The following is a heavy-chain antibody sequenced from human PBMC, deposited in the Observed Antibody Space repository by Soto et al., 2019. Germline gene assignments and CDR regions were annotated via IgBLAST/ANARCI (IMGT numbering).Heavy chain of an antibody. Sequence: QITLNESGPTVVRPTETLTLTCRFSGFSLTTSGVGVGWIRQSPGKAPEWLALIYWDDDKRYSASLKSRLTITKYTSKNPLVRTLSDLDPTDTATYYCAHRVLRTVFGLVTTTAIYFDFWGQGTPVAVSS. V-gene: IGHV2-5*02. D-gene: IGHD3-3*01. CDR2: IYWDDDK. J-gene: IGHJ4*02. CDR1: GFSLTTSGVG. CDR3: AHRVLRTVFGLVTTTAIYFDF.